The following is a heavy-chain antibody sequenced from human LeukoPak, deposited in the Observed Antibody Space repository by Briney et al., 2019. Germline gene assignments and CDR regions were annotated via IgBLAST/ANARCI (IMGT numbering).Heavy chain of an antibody. CDR1: GFTFSDYY. Sequence: GGSLRLSCAASGFTFSDYYMSWIRQAPGKGLEWVSYISSSGSTIYYADSVKGRFTISRDNAKNSLYLQMNSLRAEDTAVYYCARESVRITMIVVVNPLDYWGQGTLVTVSS. D-gene: IGHD3-22*01. J-gene: IGHJ4*02. V-gene: IGHV3-11*01. CDR2: ISSSGSTI. CDR3: ARESVRITMIVVVNPLDY.